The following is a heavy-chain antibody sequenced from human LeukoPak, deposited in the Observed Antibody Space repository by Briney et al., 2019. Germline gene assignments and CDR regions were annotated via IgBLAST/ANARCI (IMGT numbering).Heavy chain of an antibody. Sequence: ASAKVSCKASGYTFTSYGISWVRQAPGQGLEWMGWISAYNGNTNYAQKLQGRVTMTTDTSTSTACMELRSLRSDDTAVYYCAREPGYDFWSGYYNYWGQGTLVTVSS. CDR3: AREPGYDFWSGYYNY. V-gene: IGHV1-18*01. CDR1: GYTFTSYG. CDR2: ISAYNGNT. J-gene: IGHJ4*02. D-gene: IGHD3-3*01.